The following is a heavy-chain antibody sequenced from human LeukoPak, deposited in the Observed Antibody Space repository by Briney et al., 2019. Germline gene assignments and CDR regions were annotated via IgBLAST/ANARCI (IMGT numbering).Heavy chain of an antibody. Sequence: SETLSLTCTVSGGSISSGSYYWSWIRQPAGKGLEWIGRIYTSGSTNYNPSLKSRVTISVDTSKNQFSLKLSSVTAADTAVYFGGGAFYDSVGYYYEGGARETRVTVPS. CDR2: IYTSGST. D-gene: IGHD3-22*01. CDR1: GGSISSGSYY. J-gene: IGHJ4*02. CDR3: GGAFYDSVGYYYEG. V-gene: IGHV4-61*02.